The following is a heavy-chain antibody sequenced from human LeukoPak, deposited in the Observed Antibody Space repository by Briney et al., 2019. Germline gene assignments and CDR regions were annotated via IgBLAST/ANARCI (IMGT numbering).Heavy chain of an antibody. CDR2: INPIDGST. CDR1: GYSFTTYN. J-gene: IGHJ5*02. D-gene: IGHD2-15*01. V-gene: IGHV1-46*01. CDR3: ARVSDIVYSRGFDP. Sequence: GASVKVSCKASGYSFTTYNIHWGRQGPGQGLEWMGIINPIDGSTSYAQNFQGRVTVTRDTSTSTVYMELSSLRSEDTAVYYCARVSDIVYSRGFDPWGQGTLVTVSS.